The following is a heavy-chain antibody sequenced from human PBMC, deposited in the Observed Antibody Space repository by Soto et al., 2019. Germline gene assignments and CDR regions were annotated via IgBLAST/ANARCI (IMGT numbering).Heavy chain of an antibody. V-gene: IGHV4-30-4*01. CDR2: IYYSGST. CDR1: GGSISSGDYY. Sequence: PSETLSLTCTVSGGSISSGDYYWSWIRQPPGKGLEWIGYIYYSGSTYYNPSLKSRVTISVDTSKNQFSLKLSSVTAADTAVYYCARGRITTIVVVPAAIVSWGQGTLVTVSS. J-gene: IGHJ5*02. D-gene: IGHD2-2*02. CDR3: ARGRITTIVVVPAAIVS.